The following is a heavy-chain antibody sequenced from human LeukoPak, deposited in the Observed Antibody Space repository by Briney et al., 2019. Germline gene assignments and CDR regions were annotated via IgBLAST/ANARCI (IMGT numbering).Heavy chain of an antibody. CDR3: ALSGSYPNWFDP. CDR1: GGTFSSYA. CDR2: IIPIFGTA. Sequence: SVKVSCKASGGTFSSYAISWVRQAPGQGLEWTGGIIPIFGTANYAQKFQGRVTITADESTSTAYMELSSLRSEDTAVYYCALSGSYPNWFDPWGQGTLVTVSS. V-gene: IGHV1-69*13. J-gene: IGHJ5*02. D-gene: IGHD1-26*01.